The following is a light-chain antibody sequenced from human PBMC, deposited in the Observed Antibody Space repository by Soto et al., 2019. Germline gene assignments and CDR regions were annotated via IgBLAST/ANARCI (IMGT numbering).Light chain of an antibody. CDR1: QSLLHTDGNDY. CDR3: VDDLQTPPT. V-gene: IGKV2-28*01. Sequence: DIVMTQSPLSLPVTPGEPASISCRSSQSLLHTDGNDYLEWYLQKPGQSPQLLMYLGSNRASGVRDRVSSNGSCRDFTLKISRVGAEDVGFCYCVDDLQTPPTFGQGTKVEVK. J-gene: IGKJ1*01. CDR2: LGS.